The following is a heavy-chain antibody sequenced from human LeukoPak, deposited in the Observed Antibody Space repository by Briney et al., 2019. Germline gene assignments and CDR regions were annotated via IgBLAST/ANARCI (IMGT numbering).Heavy chain of an antibody. V-gene: IGHV4-30-4*01. J-gene: IGHJ3*02. D-gene: IGHD3-22*01. CDR2: IYYSGST. CDR3: ARWRYYYYDSSGGDDAFDI. CDR1: GGSISSGDYY. Sequence: PSETLSLTCTVSGGSISSGDYYWSWIRQPPGKGLEWIGYIYYSGSTYYNPSLKSRVTISVDTSKNQFSLKLSSVTAADTAVYYCARWRYYYYDSSGGDDAFDIWGQGTMVTVSS.